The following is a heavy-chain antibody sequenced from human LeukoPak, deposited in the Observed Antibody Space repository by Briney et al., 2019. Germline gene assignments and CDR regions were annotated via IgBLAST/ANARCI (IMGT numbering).Heavy chain of an antibody. V-gene: IGHV4-30-4*01. Sequence: SETLSLTCTVSGGSISSGDYYWSWIRQPPGKGLEWIGYIYYSGSTYYNPSLKSRVTISVDTSKNQFSLKLSSVTAADTAVCYCARGLYDYGGNLGRYFDLWGRGTLVTVSS. J-gene: IGHJ2*01. CDR2: IYYSGST. CDR3: ARGLYDYGGNLGRYFDL. CDR1: GGSISSGDYY. D-gene: IGHD4-23*01.